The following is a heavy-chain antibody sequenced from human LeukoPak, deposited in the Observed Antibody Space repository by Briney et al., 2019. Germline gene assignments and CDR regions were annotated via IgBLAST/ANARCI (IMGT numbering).Heavy chain of an antibody. V-gene: IGHV4-59*01. D-gene: IGHD1-1*01. CDR1: SDSISGYY. CDR2: IYYSGST. J-gene: IGHJ5*02. CDR3: ARTPSYNWNAMYNWFDP. Sequence: SETLSLTCTVSSDSISGYYWSWIRQPPGKGLEWIGYIYYSGSTNYNPSLKSRVTISVDTSKNQFSLKLSSVTAADTAVYYCARTPSYNWNAMYNWFDPWGQGTLVTVSS.